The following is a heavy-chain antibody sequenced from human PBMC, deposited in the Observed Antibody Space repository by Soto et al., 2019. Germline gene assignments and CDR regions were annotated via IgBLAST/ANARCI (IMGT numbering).Heavy chain of an antibody. Sequence: QVQLVQSGAEVKKPGASVKVSCKASGYTFTSYYMHWVRQAPGQGLEWMGIINPSGGSTSYAQKFQGRVTMTRDTSTSTVYMELSSLRSEDTDVYYCAALVGGIPTLYGMDVWGQGTTVTVSS. V-gene: IGHV1-46*01. CDR2: INPSGGST. D-gene: IGHD3-16*01. J-gene: IGHJ6*02. CDR3: AALVGGIPTLYGMDV. CDR1: GYTFTSYY.